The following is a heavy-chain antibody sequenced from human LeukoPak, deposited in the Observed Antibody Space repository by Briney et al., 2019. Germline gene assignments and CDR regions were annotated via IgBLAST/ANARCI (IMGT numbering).Heavy chain of an antibody. CDR1: GYSFTSYW. CDR2: LYPGDSDT. Sequence: GESLKISCKGSGYSFTSYWIGWVRQMPGQGLEWMGILYPGDSDTRYSPSFQGQVTISSDKSISTAYLQWSSLKASDTAMYYCAKVSTIFGTPYFDYWGQGTLVTVSS. J-gene: IGHJ4*02. CDR3: AKVSTIFGTPYFDY. D-gene: IGHD3-3*01. V-gene: IGHV5-51*01.